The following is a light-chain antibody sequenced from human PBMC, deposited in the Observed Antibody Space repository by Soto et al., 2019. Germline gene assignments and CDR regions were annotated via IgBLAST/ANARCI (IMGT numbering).Light chain of an antibody. J-gene: IGKJ1*01. CDR1: QSISTY. Sequence: DIQMTQSPSSLSASVGDRVTITCRVSQSISTYVNWYQQKPGKAPNLLIYTASSLQSGVPSRFSGSGSGTDFTLTISSLQPEDFATYFCQQSYSRPRTFGQGTKVDIK. CDR3: QQSYSRPRT. V-gene: IGKV1-39*01. CDR2: TAS.